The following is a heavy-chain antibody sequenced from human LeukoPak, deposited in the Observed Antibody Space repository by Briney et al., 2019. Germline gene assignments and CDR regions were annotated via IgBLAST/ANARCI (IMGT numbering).Heavy chain of an antibody. CDR1: GGSISSSSDY. Sequence: PSETLSLTCIVSGGSISSSSDYWGWIRQPPGKGLEWIGSIYYSGSTYYNPSLKSRVTISVDTSKNQFSLKLSSVTAADTAVYYCARQRSDDFWSGDYYYYYMDVWGKGTTVTVSS. CDR3: ARQRSDDFWSGDYYYYYMDV. D-gene: IGHD3-3*01. CDR2: IYYSGST. V-gene: IGHV4-39*01. J-gene: IGHJ6*03.